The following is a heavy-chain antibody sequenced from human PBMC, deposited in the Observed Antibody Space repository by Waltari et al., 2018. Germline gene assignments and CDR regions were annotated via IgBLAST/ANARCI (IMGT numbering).Heavy chain of an antibody. CDR3: ARGNGGYSD. CDR2: VDHGGSA. CDR1: GGSFSGYY. Sequence: QVQLQQWGAGLLKPSETLSLTCGVSGGSFSGYYWGWIRQPPGKGLEWIGEVDHGGSATYHPSLKIRVTMSVDTSSNQFSLKMISVTAADTAVYYCARGNGGYSDWGPGALVAVSS. J-gene: IGHJ4*02. V-gene: IGHV4-34*02. D-gene: IGHD1-26*01.